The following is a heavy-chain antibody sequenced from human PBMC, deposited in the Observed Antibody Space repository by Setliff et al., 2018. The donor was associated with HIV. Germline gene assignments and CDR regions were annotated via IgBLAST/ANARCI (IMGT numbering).Heavy chain of an antibody. V-gene: IGHV4-4*02. CDR1: GGSISSSNW. D-gene: IGHD3-10*01. CDR2: IYHSGST. J-gene: IGHJ6*03. Sequence: SETLSLTCAVSGGSISSSNWWSWVRQPPGKGLEWIGEIYHSGSTNHNPSLKSRVTVSIDTSKNQFSLEMTSMTAADTAVYYCVRTGSSTSWGVYHYYYMDIWGKGTTVTVSS. CDR3: VRTGSSTSWGVYHYYYMDI.